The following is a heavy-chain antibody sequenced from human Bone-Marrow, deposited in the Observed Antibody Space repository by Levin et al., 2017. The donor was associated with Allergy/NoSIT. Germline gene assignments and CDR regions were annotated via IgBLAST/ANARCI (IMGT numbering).Heavy chain of an antibody. CDR3: AKDYSLGYSYAGYYFDY. D-gene: IGHD5-18*01. J-gene: IGHJ4*02. V-gene: IGHV3-30*18. Sequence: LSLTCAASGFTFSSYGMHWVRQAPGKGLEWVAVISYDGSNKYYADSVKGRFTISRDNSKNTLYLQMNSLRAEDTAVYYCAKDYSLGYSYAGYYFDYWGQGTLVTVSS. CDR2: ISYDGSNK. CDR1: GFTFSSYG.